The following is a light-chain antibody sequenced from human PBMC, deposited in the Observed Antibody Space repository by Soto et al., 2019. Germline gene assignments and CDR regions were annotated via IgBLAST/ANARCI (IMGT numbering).Light chain of an antibody. CDR3: RQYVSYPVT. V-gene: IGKV1-5*03. CDR2: KAS. CDR1: QSVSNS. Sequence: DIQMTQSPSTLSSSVGDRVTITCRASQSVSNSLAWYQQQPGKAPNLLLYKASSLESGVTSRFSGSGAGTEFTLTISSLQPDDVATYYCRQYVSYPVTFGGGTKVEMK. J-gene: IGKJ4*01.